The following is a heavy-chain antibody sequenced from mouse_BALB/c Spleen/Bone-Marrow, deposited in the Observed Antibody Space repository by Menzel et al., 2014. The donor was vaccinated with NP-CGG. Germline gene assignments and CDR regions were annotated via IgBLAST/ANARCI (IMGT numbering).Heavy chain of an antibody. CDR2: ILPGSGST. Sequence: QVQLQQSGAELMKPGASVKISCKATGYTFSSYWIEWVKQRPGHGLEWIGEILPGSGSTNYNEKFKGKATFTADTSSNTAYMQPSSLTSEDSAVYYCARSGFAYWGQGTLVTVSA. V-gene: IGHV1-9*01. J-gene: IGHJ3*01. CDR3: ARSGFAY. CDR1: GYTFSSYW.